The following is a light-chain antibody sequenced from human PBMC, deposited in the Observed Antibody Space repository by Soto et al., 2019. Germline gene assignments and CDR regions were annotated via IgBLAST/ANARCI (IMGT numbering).Light chain of an antibody. Sequence: QSALTQPASVSGSPGQSITISCTGTSSDVGGSNYVSWCQQHPGKAPKLMIYDVSNRPSGVSNRFSGSKSGNTASLTISGLQAEDEADYYCSSYTSSSTLVVFGTGTKLTVL. J-gene: IGLJ1*01. V-gene: IGLV2-14*01. CDR3: SSYTSSSTLVV. CDR1: SSDVGGSNY. CDR2: DVS.